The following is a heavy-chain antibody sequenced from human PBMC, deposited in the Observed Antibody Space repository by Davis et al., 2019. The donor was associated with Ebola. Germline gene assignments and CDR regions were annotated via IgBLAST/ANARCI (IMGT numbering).Heavy chain of an antibody. CDR1: GLTSSSYS. CDR2: ISSSISYI. CDR3: ARDSTFGG. J-gene: IGHJ4*02. D-gene: IGHD3-10*01. Sequence: GGSLTPSCPASGLTSSSYSTNWVRQAPGKGLEWVSSISSSISYIYYADSVKGRFTPSRDNAKNSLSLQMTSLRAEGTAVYYCARDSTFGGWGQGTLVTVSS. V-gene: IGHV3-21*01.